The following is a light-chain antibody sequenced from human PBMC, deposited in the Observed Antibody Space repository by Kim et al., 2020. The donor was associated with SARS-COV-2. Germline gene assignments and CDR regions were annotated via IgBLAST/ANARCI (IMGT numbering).Light chain of an antibody. CDR2: GAS. CDR3: QHYCDWPPTCT. CDR1: QSVGSN. V-gene: IGKV3-15*01. Sequence: EIVMTQSPAILSVSPGERATLSCRASQSVGSNLAWYQQKPGQAPRLLIEGASTSATGVAARFSGSGSGTEFTLTISSLQSEDFAVYYCQHYCDWPPTCTFGQGTKVDIK. J-gene: IGKJ1*01.